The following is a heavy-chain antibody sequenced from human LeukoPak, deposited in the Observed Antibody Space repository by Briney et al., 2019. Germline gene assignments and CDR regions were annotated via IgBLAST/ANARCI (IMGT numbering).Heavy chain of an antibody. V-gene: IGHV3-49*04. CDR2: IRGKPYGGTT. CDR1: GFTFSSYE. Sequence: GGSLRLSCAASGFTFSSYEMNWVRQAPGKGLEWLAFIRGKPYGGTTEYAASVKGRFTISRDDSKSIAYLQMNSLKTEDTAVYYCSRHGIGNSLDYWGQGTLVTVSS. J-gene: IGHJ4*02. CDR3: SRHGIGNSLDY. D-gene: IGHD4-23*01.